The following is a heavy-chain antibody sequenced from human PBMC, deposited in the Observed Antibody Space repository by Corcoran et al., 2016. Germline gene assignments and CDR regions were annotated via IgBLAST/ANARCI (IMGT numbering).Heavy chain of an antibody. D-gene: IGHD3-22*01. CDR2: IIPIFGTA. J-gene: IGHJ4*02. V-gene: IGHV1-69*01. CDR3: ARDRSDSSDGARYVDY. Sequence: QVQLVQSGAEVKKPGSSVKVSCKASGGTFSSYAISWLRQAPGQGLEWMGGIIPIFGTANYAQKFQGRVTITADESTSTAYMELSSLRSEDTAVYYCARDRSDSSDGARYVDYWGQGTLVTVSS. CDR1: GGTFSSYA.